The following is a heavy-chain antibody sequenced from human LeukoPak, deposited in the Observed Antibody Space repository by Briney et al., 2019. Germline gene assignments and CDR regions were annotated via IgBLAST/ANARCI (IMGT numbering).Heavy chain of an antibody. CDR1: GLTFSYYS. J-gene: IGHJ4*02. CDR2: ISSSSSYI. D-gene: IGHD3-9*01. CDR3: ARSPKYYDILTGYYNWKFYFDY. V-gene: IGHV3-21*01. Sequence: GGSLRLSCAASGLTFSYYSMNWVRQAPGKGLEWVSSISSSSSYIYFADSVKGRFTISRDNAKNSLYLQMNSLRAEDTAMYYCARSPKYYDILTGYYNWKFYFDYWGQGTLVTVSS.